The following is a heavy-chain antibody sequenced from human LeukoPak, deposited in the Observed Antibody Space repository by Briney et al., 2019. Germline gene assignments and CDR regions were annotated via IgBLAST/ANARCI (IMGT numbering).Heavy chain of an antibody. CDR3: ATENHIAVAGTDAFDI. Sequence: ASVKVSCKVSGYTLTELSMHWVRQAPGKGLEWMGGFDPEDGETIYAQKFQGRVTMTEDTSTDTAYMELSSLRSEDTAVYDCATENHIAVAGTDAFDIWGQGTMVTVSS. D-gene: IGHD6-19*01. CDR2: FDPEDGET. V-gene: IGHV1-24*01. J-gene: IGHJ3*02. CDR1: GYTLTELS.